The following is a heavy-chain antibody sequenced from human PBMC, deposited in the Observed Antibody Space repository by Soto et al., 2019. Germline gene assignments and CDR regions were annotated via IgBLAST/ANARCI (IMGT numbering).Heavy chain of an antibody. CDR2: IYHSGST. D-gene: IGHD2-2*01. J-gene: IGHJ4*02. V-gene: IGHV4-30-2*01. CDR3: ARTPWDTVVTTAAFDY. Sequence: SETLSLTCAVSGGSISSGGYSWSWIRQPPGKGLEWIGYIYHSGSTYYNPSLKSRVTISVDTFKNQFSLELISVTAADTAVYYCARTPWDTVVTTAAFDYWGQGTLVT. CDR1: GGSISSGGYS.